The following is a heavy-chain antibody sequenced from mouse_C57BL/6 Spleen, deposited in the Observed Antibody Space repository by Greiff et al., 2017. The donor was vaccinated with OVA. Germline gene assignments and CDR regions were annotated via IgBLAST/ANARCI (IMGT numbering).Heavy chain of an antibody. J-gene: IGHJ4*01. CDR1: GYTFTEYT. CDR2: FYPGSGSI. D-gene: IGHD2-2*01. V-gene: IGHV1-62-2*01. CDR3: ARHDGYLLAMDY. Sequence: VHLVESGAELVKPGASVKLSCKASGYTFTEYTIHWVKQRSGQGLEWIGWFYPGSGSIKYNEKFKDKATLTADKSSSTVYMELSRLTSEDSAVYFCARHDGYLLAMDYWGQGTSVTVSA.